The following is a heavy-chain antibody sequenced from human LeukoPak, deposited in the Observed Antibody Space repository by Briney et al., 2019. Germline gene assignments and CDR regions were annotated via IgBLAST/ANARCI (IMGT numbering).Heavy chain of an antibody. CDR1: GGSISSSSYY. CDR2: IYYSGST. J-gene: IGHJ4*02. D-gene: IGHD5-12*01. Sequence: SETLSLTCTVSGGSISSSSYYWGWIRQPPVKGLEWIGRIYYSGSTYYNPSLKSRVTISVDTSKNQFSLKLSSVTAADTAVYYCARDSVATGKFDYWGQGTLVTVSS. V-gene: IGHV4-39*07. CDR3: ARDSVATGKFDY.